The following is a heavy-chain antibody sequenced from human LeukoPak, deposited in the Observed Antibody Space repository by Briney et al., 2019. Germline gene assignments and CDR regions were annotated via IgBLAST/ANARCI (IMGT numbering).Heavy chain of an antibody. V-gene: IGHV4-59*01. J-gene: IGHJ4*02. CDR2: VYYSGST. CDR1: GGSFEHYF. D-gene: IGHD3-22*01. CDR3: ARAHYDSSGYYFDY. Sequence: PSETLSLTCTVSGGSFEHYFWSWIRQPPGKGLEGIGYVYYSGSTDYSPSLKSRLTISADTSKNQFSLKLSSVTAADTAVYYCARAHYDSSGYYFDYWGQGTLVTVSS.